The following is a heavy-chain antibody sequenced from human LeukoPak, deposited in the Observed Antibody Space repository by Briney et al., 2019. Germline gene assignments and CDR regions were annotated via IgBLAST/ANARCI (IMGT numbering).Heavy chain of an antibody. CDR2: AFYSGSTNGST. CDR1: GDSISSRSYY. CDR3: ARRGYSSGWYVY. D-gene: IGHD6-19*01. V-gene: IGHV4-39*01. Sequence: SETLSLTCIVSGDSISSRSYYWGWIRQPPGKGLEWIASAFYSGSTNGSTYYNPSLKSRITISVDASKNQFSLRLSSVTAADTAVYYCARRGYSSGWYVYWGQGTLVTVSS. J-gene: IGHJ4*02.